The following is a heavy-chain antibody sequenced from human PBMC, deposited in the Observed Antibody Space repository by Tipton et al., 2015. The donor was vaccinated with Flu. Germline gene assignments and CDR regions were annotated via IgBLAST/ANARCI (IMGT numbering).Heavy chain of an antibody. Sequence: TLSLTCTVSGGSISSSSYYWGWIRQPPGKGLEWIGSIYYSGSTYYNPSLKGRVAISVDTSKNQFALKLSSVTAADTAVYYCARARGSSGWSDYWGQGTLVTVSS. D-gene: IGHD6-19*01. CDR2: IYYSGST. J-gene: IGHJ4*02. CDR1: GGSISSSSYY. CDR3: ARARGSSGWSDY. V-gene: IGHV4-39*06.